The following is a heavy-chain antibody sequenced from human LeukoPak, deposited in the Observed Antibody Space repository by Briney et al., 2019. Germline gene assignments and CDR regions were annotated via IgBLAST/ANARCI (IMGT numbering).Heavy chain of an antibody. CDR3: AEDWRYNWNDGTFDI. D-gene: IGHD1-20*01. CDR2: ISGSGGST. V-gene: IGHV3-23*01. J-gene: IGHJ3*02. Sequence: PGGSLRLSCAASGFTFSSFSMNWVRQAPGKGLEWVSGISGSGGSTYYADSVKDRFTISRDNSKNTLYLQMNSLRAEDTAVYYCAEDWRYNWNDGTFDIWGQGTMVTVSS. CDR1: GFTFSSFS.